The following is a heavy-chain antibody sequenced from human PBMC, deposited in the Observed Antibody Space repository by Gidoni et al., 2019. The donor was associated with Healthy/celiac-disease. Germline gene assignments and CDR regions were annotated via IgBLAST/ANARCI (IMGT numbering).Heavy chain of an antibody. CDR3: ARDGLTRTLSTFFYGMDV. CDR1: GYTFTSYG. V-gene: IGHV1-18*04. D-gene: IGHD3-16*01. Sequence: QVQLVQSGAEVKKPGASVKVFCKASGYTFTSYGITWVRQAPGQGLEWMGWISAYNGNTNYAQKLQGRVTMTTDTSTSTAYMERRSLGSDDTAVYYCARDGLTRTLSTFFYGMDVWGQGTTVTVSS. J-gene: IGHJ6*02. CDR2: ISAYNGNT.